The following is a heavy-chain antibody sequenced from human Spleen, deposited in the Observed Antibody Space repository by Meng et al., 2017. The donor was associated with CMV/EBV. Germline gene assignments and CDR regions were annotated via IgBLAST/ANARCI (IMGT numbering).Heavy chain of an antibody. CDR2: IHPHRGDT. D-gene: IGHD2-2*01. Sequence: ASVKVSCKASGYTFTAHYFHWVRQAPGQGLEWMGWIHPHRGDTNYAQQFQGRVTMTRDTSISTAYMELSRLRSDDTAVYYCARDLARYCSSTSCSVDAFDIWGQGTMVTVSS. CDR1: GYTFTAHY. J-gene: IGHJ3*02. CDR3: ARDLARYCSSTSCSVDAFDI. V-gene: IGHV1-2*02.